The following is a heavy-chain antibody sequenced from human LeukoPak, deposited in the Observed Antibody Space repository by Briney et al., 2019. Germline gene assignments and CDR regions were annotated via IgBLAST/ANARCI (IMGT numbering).Heavy chain of an antibody. CDR3: ASRNYYDSSGLLDY. CDR2: ISSSSSYT. V-gene: IGHV3-11*06. CDR1: GFTFSDYY. Sequence: GGSLRLSCAASGFTFSDYYMSWIRQAPGKGLEWVSYISSSSSYTNYADSVKGRFTISRDNAKNSLYLQMNSLRAEDTAVYYCASRNYYDSSGLLDYWGQGTLVTVSS. D-gene: IGHD3-22*01. J-gene: IGHJ4*02.